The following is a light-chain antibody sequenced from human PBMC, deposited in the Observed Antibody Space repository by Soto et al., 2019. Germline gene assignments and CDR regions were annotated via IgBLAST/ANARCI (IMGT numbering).Light chain of an antibody. V-gene: IGKV3-20*01. J-gene: IGKJ5*01. CDR3: HQYASSPLT. Sequence: EIVLTQSPGTLSLSPGERATLSCRASQSVGSNYLAWYQQTPGQAPRLLIHGASTRATGIPDRFSGSGSGKDFTLMLSRLESEDSAVYYCHQYASSPLTFGQGTRLAIK. CDR1: QSVGSNY. CDR2: GAS.